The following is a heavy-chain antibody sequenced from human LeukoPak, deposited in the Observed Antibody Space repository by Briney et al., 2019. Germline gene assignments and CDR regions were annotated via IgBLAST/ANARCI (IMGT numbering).Heavy chain of an antibody. J-gene: IGHJ5*02. Sequence: GSSVKVSCKDSGGTFSNHVMTWLRQAPGQGLEWMGGIISAFGPANYAQKFQGRVTITADESINTAYMELSSLRSEDTAVYYCARGVVPAAITSWFDPWGQGTLVTVSS. D-gene: IGHD2-2*01. V-gene: IGHV1-69*01. CDR1: GGTFSNHV. CDR2: IISAFGPA. CDR3: ARGVVPAAITSWFDP.